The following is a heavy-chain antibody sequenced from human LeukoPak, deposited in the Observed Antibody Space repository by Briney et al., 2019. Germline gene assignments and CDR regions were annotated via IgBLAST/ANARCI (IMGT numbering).Heavy chain of an antibody. J-gene: IGHJ4*02. D-gene: IGHD3-10*01. V-gene: IGHV4-39*07. CDR3: ARTYTKKSITMVRGVITSNYFDY. Sequence: SETLSLTCTVSGGSISSSSYYWGWIRQPPGKGLEWIGSIYYSGSTYYNPSLKSRVTISVDTSKNQFSLKLSSVTAADTAVYYCARTYTKKSITMVRGVITSNYFDYWGQGTLVTVSS. CDR1: GGSISSSSYY. CDR2: IYYSGST.